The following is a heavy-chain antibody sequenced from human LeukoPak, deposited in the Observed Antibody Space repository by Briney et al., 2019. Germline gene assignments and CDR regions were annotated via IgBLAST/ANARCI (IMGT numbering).Heavy chain of an antibody. CDR2: FDPEDGET. J-gene: IGHJ5*02. Sequence: GASVKVSCTVSGNTLTELSMNWERHDPGIGFDWTGGFDPEDGETIYAQKFQGRVTMTEDASTDTAYMELSSLRSEDTAVYYCARGPLWFGEAPEKWFDPWGQGTLVTVSS. D-gene: IGHD3-10*01. CDR1: GNTLTELS. V-gene: IGHV1-24*01. CDR3: ARGPLWFGEAPEKWFDP.